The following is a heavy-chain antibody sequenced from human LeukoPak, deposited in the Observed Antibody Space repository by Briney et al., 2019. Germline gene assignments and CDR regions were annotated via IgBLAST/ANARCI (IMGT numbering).Heavy chain of an antibody. CDR3: AKGQRKKYYYGSGSDGVFDY. J-gene: IGHJ4*02. CDR2: IRYDGSNK. Sequence: GGSLRLSCAASGFTFSSYGMHWVRQAPGKGLEWVAFIRYDGSNKYYADSVKGRFTISRDNSKNTLYLQMNSLRAEDTAVYYCAKGQRKKYYYGSGSDGVFDYWGQGTLVTVSS. CDR1: GFTFSSYG. D-gene: IGHD3-10*01. V-gene: IGHV3-30*02.